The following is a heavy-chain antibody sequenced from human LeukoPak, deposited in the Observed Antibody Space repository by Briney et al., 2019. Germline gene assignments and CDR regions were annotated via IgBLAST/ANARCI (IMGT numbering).Heavy chain of an antibody. V-gene: IGHV1-8*01. CDR1: GYTFTSYD. Sequence: GASVKVSCKASGYTFTSYDINWVRQATGQGLEWMGWMNPNSGNTGYAQKFQGRVTMTRNTSISTAYMELSSLRSEDTAVYYCARGKGFPYYYDSSGYYYAFDIWGQGTMVTVSS. J-gene: IGHJ3*02. CDR3: ARGKGFPYYYDSSGYYYAFDI. CDR2: MNPNSGNT. D-gene: IGHD3-22*01.